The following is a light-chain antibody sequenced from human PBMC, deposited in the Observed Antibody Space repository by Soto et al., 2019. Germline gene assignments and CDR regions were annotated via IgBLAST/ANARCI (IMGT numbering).Light chain of an antibody. CDR1: SSDVGGYNY. V-gene: IGLV2-14*01. J-gene: IGLJ2*01. CDR2: DVS. CDR3: SSYTSSSTLVV. Sequence: QSALTQPASVSGSPGQSITISCTGTSSDVGGYNYVYWYQQHPGKAPKLMIYDVSNRPSGVSNRFSGSKSGNTASLTISRLQAEDEADYYCSSYTSSSTLVVFGGGTKLTVL.